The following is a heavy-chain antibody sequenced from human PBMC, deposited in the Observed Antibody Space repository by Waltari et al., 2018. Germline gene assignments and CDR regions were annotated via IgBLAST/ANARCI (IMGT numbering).Heavy chain of an antibody. CDR2: RWYDGSNK. V-gene: IGHV3-30*18. CDR1: GFTFSSYG. CDR3: AKDRFIAALPSFYFDY. D-gene: IGHD6-6*01. J-gene: IGHJ4*02. Sequence: QVQLVESGGGVVQPGRSLRLSCAASGFTFSSYGMHWVRQAPGKGLEWVAVRWYDGSNKYYADSVKGRFTISRDKSKNTLYLQMNSLRAEDTAMYYCAKDRFIAALPSFYFDYWGQGTLVTVSS.